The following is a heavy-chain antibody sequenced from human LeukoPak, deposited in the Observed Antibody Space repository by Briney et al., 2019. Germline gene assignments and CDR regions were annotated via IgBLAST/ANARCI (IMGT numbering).Heavy chain of an antibody. D-gene: IGHD3-3*01. V-gene: IGHV3-23*01. CDR3: AIFSYDFWINWNYYYMDV. CDR2: ISGSGGST. CDR1: GFTFSSYA. J-gene: IGHJ6*03. Sequence: GGSLRLSCAASGFTFSSYAMSWVRQAPGKGLEWVSAISGSGGSTYYADSVKGRFTISRDNSKNTLYLQMNSLRAEDTAVYYCAIFSYDFWINWNYYYMDVWGKGTTVTVSS.